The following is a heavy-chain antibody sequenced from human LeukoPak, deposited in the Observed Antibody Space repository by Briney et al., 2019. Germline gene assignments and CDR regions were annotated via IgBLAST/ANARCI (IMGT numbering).Heavy chain of an antibody. CDR2: IYPGDSDT. D-gene: IGHD1-26*01. Sequence: GESLKISCKGSGYSFTSYWIGWVRQMPGKGLEWMGIIYPGDSDTRYSPSFQGQVTISADKSISTAYLQWSSLKASDTAMYYCARHEVGATTGNAFDIWGPGTMVTVSS. J-gene: IGHJ3*02. CDR3: ARHEVGATTGNAFDI. V-gene: IGHV5-51*01. CDR1: GYSFTSYW.